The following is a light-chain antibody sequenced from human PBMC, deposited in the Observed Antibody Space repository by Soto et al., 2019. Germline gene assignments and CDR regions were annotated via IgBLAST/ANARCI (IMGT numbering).Light chain of an antibody. V-gene: IGKV1-39*01. CDR3: QPGYSAPQT. J-gene: IGKJ1*01. CDR2: LAS. CDR1: QTISNY. Sequence: DIQMTQSPSSLSASVGDRVTITCRASQTISNYLHWYQQSPGKAPNLLIYLASNLQSGVPSRFSDSGSGIDFTLTISSLQPEDFATYFCQPGYSAPQTFGHGTKVDIK.